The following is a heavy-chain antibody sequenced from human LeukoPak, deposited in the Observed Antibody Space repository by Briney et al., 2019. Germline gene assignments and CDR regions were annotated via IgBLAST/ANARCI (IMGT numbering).Heavy chain of an antibody. CDR3: ARAAYYDSSGYAGAFDI. J-gene: IGHJ3*02. CDR2: IIPILGIA. Sequence: ASVKVSCKASGGTFSSYAISWVRQAPGQGLEWMGRIIPILGIANYAQKFQGRVTITADKSTSTAYMELSSLRSEDTAVYYCARAAYYDSSGYAGAFDIRGQGTMVTVSS. D-gene: IGHD3-22*01. V-gene: IGHV1-69*04. CDR1: GGTFSSYA.